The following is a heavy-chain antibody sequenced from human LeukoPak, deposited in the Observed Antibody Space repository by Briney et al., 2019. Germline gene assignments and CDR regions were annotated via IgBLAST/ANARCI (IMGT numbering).Heavy chain of an antibody. CDR1: GGSISSYY. D-gene: IGHD6-13*01. CDR3: ARANPRSSWYYFDY. Sequence: PSETLSLTCTVSGGSISSYYWSWIRQPPGKGLEWIGYIYYSGSTNYNPSLKSRVTISVDTSKNQFSLKLSSVTAADTAVYYCARANPRSSWYYFDYWGQGTLVTVSS. J-gene: IGHJ4*02. CDR2: IYYSGST. V-gene: IGHV4-59*08.